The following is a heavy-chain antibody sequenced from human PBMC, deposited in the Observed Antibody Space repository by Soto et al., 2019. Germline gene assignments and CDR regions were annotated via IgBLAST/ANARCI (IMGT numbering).Heavy chain of an antibody. J-gene: IGHJ4*02. CDR1: GFTFSSCV. CDR2: ITKSGDT. V-gene: IGHV3-23*01. D-gene: IGHD6-13*01. Sequence: GESLKISCETSGFTFSSCVMTWVRQAPGKGLEWVEVITKSGDTDYADSVKGRFTISRDNSKNTVYLQMNSLRAEDTAVYYCAKGLLNGRWYAADWGQGALVTVSS. CDR3: AKGLLNGRWYAAD.